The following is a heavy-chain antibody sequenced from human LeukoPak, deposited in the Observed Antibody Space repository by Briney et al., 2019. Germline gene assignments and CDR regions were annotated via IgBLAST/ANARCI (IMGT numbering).Heavy chain of an antibody. D-gene: IGHD3-10*01. CDR3: ARDYYGVDAFDI. V-gene: IGHV4-30-4*01. CDR1: GGSISSGDYY. CDR2: IYYSGST. Sequence: SQTLSLTCTVSGGSISSGDYYWGWIRQPPGKGLEWIGYIYYSGSTYYNPSLKSRVTISVDTSKNQFSLKLSSVTAADTAVYYCARDYYGVDAFDIWGQGTMVTVSS. J-gene: IGHJ3*02.